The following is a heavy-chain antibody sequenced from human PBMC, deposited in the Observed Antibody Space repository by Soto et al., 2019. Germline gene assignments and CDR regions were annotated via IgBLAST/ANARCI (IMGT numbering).Heavy chain of an antibody. CDR2: INHSGST. CDR1: GGSFSGYY. J-gene: IGHJ4*02. V-gene: IGHV4-34*01. CDR3: AIHPYITMIGFEY. Sequence: SETLSLTCAVYGGSFSGYYWSWIRQPPGKGLEWIGEINHSGSTNYNPSLKSRVTISVDTSKNQFSLKLSSVTAADTAVYYCAIHPYITMIGFEYWGQGTLVTVSS. D-gene: IGHD3-22*01.